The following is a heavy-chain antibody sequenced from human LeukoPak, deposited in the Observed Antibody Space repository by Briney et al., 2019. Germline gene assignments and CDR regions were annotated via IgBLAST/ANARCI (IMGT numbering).Heavy chain of an antibody. CDR3: ARGFWSGSGY. Sequence: PGGSLRLSCAAYGFTFDDYAMHWVRQAPGKGLEWVSGISWNSGSIGYADSVKGRFTISRDNAKNSLYLQMNSLRAEDTAVYYCARGFWSGSGYWGQGTLVTVSS. CDR1: GFTFDDYA. J-gene: IGHJ4*02. D-gene: IGHD3-3*01. CDR2: ISWNSGSI. V-gene: IGHV3-9*01.